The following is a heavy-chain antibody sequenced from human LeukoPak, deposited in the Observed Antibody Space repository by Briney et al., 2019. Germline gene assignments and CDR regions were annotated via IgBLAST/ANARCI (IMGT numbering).Heavy chain of an antibody. V-gene: IGHV3-30-3*01. CDR2: ISYDGSNK. D-gene: IGHD4-17*01. J-gene: IGHJ6*02. Sequence: GGSLRLSCAASGFTFSSYAMHWVRQAPGKGLEWVAVISYDGSNKYYADSVKGRFTISREISKNTLSLQMNSLRAEDTAVYYCARDFKNGDYEGDPYVYCGMDVWGQGTTVTVSS. CDR3: ARDFKNGDYEGDPYVYCGMDV. CDR1: GFTFSSYA.